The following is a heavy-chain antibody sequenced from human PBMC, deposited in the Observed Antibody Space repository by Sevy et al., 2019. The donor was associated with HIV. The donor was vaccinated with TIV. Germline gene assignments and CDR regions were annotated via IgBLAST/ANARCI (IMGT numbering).Heavy chain of an antibody. V-gene: IGHV3-23*01. CDR2: LGGSVDMT. CDR1: GFTFSRYA. D-gene: IGHD1-26*01. J-gene: IGHJ6*02. Sequence: GGSLRLSCVASGFTFSRYAMSWVSQAPGKGLKWVSALGGSVDMTYYADFVKGRFTISRDNSKNTPYLQMNSLRAEDMAVYYCARVVEALPGYYYGMDVWGQGTTVTVSS. CDR3: ARVVEALPGYYYGMDV.